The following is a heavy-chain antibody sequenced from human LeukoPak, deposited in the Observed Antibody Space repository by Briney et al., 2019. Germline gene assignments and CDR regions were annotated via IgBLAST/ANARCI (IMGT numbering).Heavy chain of an antibody. Sequence: ASVKVSCEASGYTFTSYGISWVRQAPGQGLEWMGWISAYNGNTNYAQKLQGRVTMTTDTSTSTAYMELRSLRSDDTAVYYCARDLLSRVGAQPPTIWGQGTMLTVSS. CDR3: ARDLLSRVGAQPPTI. CDR2: ISAYNGNT. V-gene: IGHV1-18*01. D-gene: IGHD1-26*01. CDR1: GYTFTSYG. J-gene: IGHJ3*02.